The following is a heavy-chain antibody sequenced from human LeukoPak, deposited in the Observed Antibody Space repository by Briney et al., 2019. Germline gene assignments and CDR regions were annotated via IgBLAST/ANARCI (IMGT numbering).Heavy chain of an antibody. V-gene: IGHV3-7*01. D-gene: IGHD5-12*01. CDR3: ARVEYSGWNLEY. CDR2: INQGGSVQ. CDR1: GFTFRSYW. Sequence: GGSLRLSCAASGFTFRSYWMSWVRQAPGKGLEWVANINQGGSVQYYMDSVKGRFTISRDDAKNSLYVQMNSLRDEDTAVYYCARVEYSGWNLEYWGQGTLVTVAS. J-gene: IGHJ4*02.